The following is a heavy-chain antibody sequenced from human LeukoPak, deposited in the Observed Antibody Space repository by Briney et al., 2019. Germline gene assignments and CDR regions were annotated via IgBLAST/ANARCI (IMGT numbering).Heavy chain of an antibody. CDR2: ISGSGDNT. Sequence: GGSLRLSCAASGFTFSSYAMSWVRQAPGTGLEWVSTISGSGDNTYYADSVTGRFTISRDNSKNTLYLQMNSLRAEDTAVYYCAKDLEDFWSGYYNPFFDYWGQGTLVTVSS. CDR3: AKDLEDFWSGYYNPFFDY. D-gene: IGHD3-3*01. J-gene: IGHJ4*02. CDR1: GFTFSSYA. V-gene: IGHV3-23*01.